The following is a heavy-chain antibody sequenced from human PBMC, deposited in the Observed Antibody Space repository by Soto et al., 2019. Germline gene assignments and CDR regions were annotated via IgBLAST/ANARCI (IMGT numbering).Heavy chain of an antibody. J-gene: IGHJ3*02. CDR3: ARDRPYYDSSGYYYYPDAFDI. V-gene: IGHV1-69*01. CDR2: IIPIFGTA. CDR1: GGTFSSYA. Sequence: QVQLVQSGAEVKKPGSSVKVSCKASGGTFSSYAISWVRQAPGQGLEWMGGIIPIFGTANYAQKFQGRVTITADESTSTAYMELSSLRSEDTAVYYCARDRPYYDSSGYYYYPDAFDIWGQGTMVTVSS. D-gene: IGHD3-22*01.